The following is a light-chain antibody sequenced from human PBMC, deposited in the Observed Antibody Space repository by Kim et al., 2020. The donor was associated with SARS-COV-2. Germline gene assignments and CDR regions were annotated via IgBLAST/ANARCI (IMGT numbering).Light chain of an antibody. CDR3: QQYFTYPYT. V-gene: IGKV1-5*01. CDR1: QSISRW. CDR2: DAV. Sequence: SASVGDTVTITCRDSQSISRWLSWFQQRPAQAPKLLIYDAVSLERDVPSRFSGSGSGAEFTLTVSSLQPDDFATYYCQQYFTYPYTFGQGTKLEI. J-gene: IGKJ2*01.